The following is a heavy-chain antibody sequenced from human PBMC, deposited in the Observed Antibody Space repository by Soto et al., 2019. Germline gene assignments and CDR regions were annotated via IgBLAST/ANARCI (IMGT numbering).Heavy chain of an antibody. CDR1: GGAFSGYY. CDR3: ARGLRYCSSTSCYPRNYYYSYLDV. D-gene: IGHD2-2*01. CDR2: INHSGST. V-gene: IGHV4-34*01. Sequence: PSETXALTCAVYGGAFSGYYWSLIRQPPGKGLEWIGEINHSGSTNYNPSLKSRVTISVDTSKNQFSLKLSSVTAADTAVYYCARGLRYCSSTSCYPRNYYYSYLDVWGKGTTVTVSS. J-gene: IGHJ6*03.